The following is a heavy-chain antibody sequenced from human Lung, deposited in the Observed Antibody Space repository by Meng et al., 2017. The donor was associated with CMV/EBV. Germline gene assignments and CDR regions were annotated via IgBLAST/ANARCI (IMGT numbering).Heavy chain of an antibody. CDR2: ISYDGSNK. D-gene: IGHD2-2*01. CDR1: GFTFSSYA. Sequence: GGSXRLXCAASGFTFSSYAMHWVRQAPGKGLEWVAVISYDGSNKYYADSVKGRFTISRDNSKNTLYLQMNSLRAEDTAVYYCARLGVVVPAAQTPAFDIXGQGXMVTVSS. CDR3: ARLGVVVPAAQTPAFDI. J-gene: IGHJ3*02. V-gene: IGHV3-30*04.